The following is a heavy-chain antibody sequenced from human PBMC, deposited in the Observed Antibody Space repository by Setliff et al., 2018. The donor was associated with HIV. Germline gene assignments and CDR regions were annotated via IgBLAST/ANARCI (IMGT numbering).Heavy chain of an antibody. V-gene: IGHV1-2*06. Sequence: ASVKVSCKASGYTFTGFYMHWVRQAPGQGLEWMGRINPNSGDTNYVQKFQGRVTMTRDTSISTAYMELSRLRSDDTAVYYCARVLHCGGDCYTDAFDIWGQGTMVTVSS. J-gene: IGHJ3*02. D-gene: IGHD2-21*01. CDR2: INPNSGDT. CDR1: GYTFTGFY. CDR3: ARVLHCGGDCYTDAFDI.